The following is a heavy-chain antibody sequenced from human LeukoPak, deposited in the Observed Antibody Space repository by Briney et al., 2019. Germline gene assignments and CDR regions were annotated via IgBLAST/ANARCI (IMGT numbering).Heavy chain of an antibody. CDR1: GGSISSSSCC. J-gene: IGHJ5*02. Sequence: SETLSLTCIVSGGSISSSSCCWGWIRQPPGKGLEWIGSIYYSGSTYYNPSLKSRVTILVDTSKNQFSLKLTSVTAADTAVYYCARSQARLGWFDPWGQGALVTVSS. CDR3: ARSQARLGWFDP. V-gene: IGHV4-39*07. CDR2: IYYSGST. D-gene: IGHD6-19*01.